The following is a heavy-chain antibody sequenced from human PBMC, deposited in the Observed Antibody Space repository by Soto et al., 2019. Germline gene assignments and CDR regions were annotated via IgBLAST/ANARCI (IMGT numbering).Heavy chain of an antibody. Sequence: GGSLRLSCAASGFTFSIYSMKWFRQGPGKGLEWVSSISSSSSYIYYADSVKGRFTISRDNAKNSLYLQMNSLRAEDTAVYYCARDTSGHDFWSGYYTFYYYYMDVWGKGTTVTVSS. J-gene: IGHJ6*03. V-gene: IGHV3-21*01. CDR2: ISSSSSYI. CDR1: GFTFSIYS. D-gene: IGHD3-3*01. CDR3: ARDTSGHDFWSGYYTFYYYYMDV.